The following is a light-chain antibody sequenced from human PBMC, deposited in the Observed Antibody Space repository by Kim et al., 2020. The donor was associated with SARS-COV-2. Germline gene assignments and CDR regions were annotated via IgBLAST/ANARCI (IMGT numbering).Light chain of an antibody. CDR2: EDD. CDR3: QSYNRDNVI. J-gene: IGLJ2*01. V-gene: IGLV6-57*03. CDR1: SGSIDDNH. Sequence: GKTVTISCTRSSGSIDDNHVQWYQQRPGGVPTTVIYEDDQRPSGVSDRFSGSIDNSSNSASLTISGLRTEDEADYYCQSYNRDNVIFGGGTQLTVL.